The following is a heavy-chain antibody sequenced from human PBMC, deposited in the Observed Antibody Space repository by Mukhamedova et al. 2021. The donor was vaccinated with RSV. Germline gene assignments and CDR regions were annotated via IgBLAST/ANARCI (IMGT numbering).Heavy chain of an antibody. CDR3: ARVLREAARRGSFDY. Sequence: GYYWSWIRQPPGKGLEWIGYIYYSGSTNYNPSLKSRVTISVDTSKNQFSLKLSSVTAADTAVYYCARVLREAARRGSFDYWGQGTL. J-gene: IGHJ4*02. CDR2: IYYSGST. D-gene: IGHD6-6*01. CDR1: GYY. V-gene: IGHV4-61*08.